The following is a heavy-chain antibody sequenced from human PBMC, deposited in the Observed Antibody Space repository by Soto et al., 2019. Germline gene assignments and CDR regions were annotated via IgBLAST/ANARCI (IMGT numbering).Heavy chain of an antibody. CDR1: GYTFSTYG. CDR2: INPYNGNT. Sequence: GASMKVSCKASGYTFSTYGISWVRQATGQGLEWMGWINPYNGNTNYAQKLQGRVSLTTDTSTSTAYMELTSLRSNDTAIYYCAMVDVYVTPSPQDVWGQGTTVTVS. CDR3: AMVDVYVTPSPQDV. D-gene: IGHD3-16*01. J-gene: IGHJ6*02. V-gene: IGHV1-18*01.